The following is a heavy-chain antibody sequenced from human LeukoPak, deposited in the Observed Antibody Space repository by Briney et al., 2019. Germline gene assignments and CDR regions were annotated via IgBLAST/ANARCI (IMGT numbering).Heavy chain of an antibody. Sequence: ASVTVSCTSSGYTFTSYDINWVRQATGQGLEWMGWMNPNSGNTGYAQKFQGRVTMTRNASISTAYMELSSLRSEDTAVYYCARTTFWSGYYALYYYYGMDVWGQGTTVTVSS. J-gene: IGHJ6*02. CDR3: ARTTFWSGYYALYYYYGMDV. CDR2: MNPNSGNT. D-gene: IGHD3-3*01. V-gene: IGHV1-8*01. CDR1: GYTFTSYD.